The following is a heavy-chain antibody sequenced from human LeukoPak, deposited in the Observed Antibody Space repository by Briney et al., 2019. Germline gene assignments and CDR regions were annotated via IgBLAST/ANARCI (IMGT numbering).Heavy chain of an antibody. D-gene: IGHD6-13*01. V-gene: IGHV3-53*01. CDR1: GFTVTSNY. CDR3: ARNGYSSTWAEYFQH. Sequence: ASGSLRLSCAASGFTVTSNYMSWVRQAPGKGLEWVSVIYSGGGTYYADSLKGRFTISRDNSRNTLYIQMDSLRAEDTAVYYCARNGYSSTWAEYFQHWGQGALVTLSS. J-gene: IGHJ1*01. CDR2: IYSGGGT.